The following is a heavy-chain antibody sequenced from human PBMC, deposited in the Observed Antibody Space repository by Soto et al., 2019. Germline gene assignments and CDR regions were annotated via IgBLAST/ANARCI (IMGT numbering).Heavy chain of an antibody. V-gene: IGHV3-23*01. D-gene: IGHD1-26*01. Sequence: GGSLGLSCAASGFTFSSYAMRWVRQAPGKGLEWVSAISGSGGSTYYADSVKGRFTISRDNSKNTLYLQMNSLRAEDTAVYYCAKTVGATDGFDYWGQGTLVTVSS. CDR3: AKTVGATDGFDY. J-gene: IGHJ4*02. CDR1: GFTFSSYA. CDR2: ISGSGGST.